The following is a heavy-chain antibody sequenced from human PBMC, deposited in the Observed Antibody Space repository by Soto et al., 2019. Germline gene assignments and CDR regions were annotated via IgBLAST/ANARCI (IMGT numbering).Heavy chain of an antibody. CDR2: IYYSGST. D-gene: IGHD1-26*01. J-gene: IGHJ6*02. V-gene: IGHV4-59*01. Sequence: PSETLSLTCTVSGGSISSYYWSWIRQPPGQGLEWIGYIYYSGSTNYNPSLKSRVTISVDTSKNQFSLKLSSVTAADTAVYYCASTLRMGARPPGYYGMDVWGQGTTVTVSS. CDR1: GGSISSYY. CDR3: ASTLRMGARPPGYYGMDV.